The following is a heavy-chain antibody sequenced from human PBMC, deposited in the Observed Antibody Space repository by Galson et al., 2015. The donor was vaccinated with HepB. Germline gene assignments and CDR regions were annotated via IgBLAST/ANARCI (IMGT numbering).Heavy chain of an antibody. CDR3: AKDLTVIPDYGDYGVDY. V-gene: IGHV3-23*01. Sequence: SLRLSCAASGFTFSSYAMSWVRQAPGKGLEWVSAISGSGGSTYYADSVKGRFTISRDNSKNTLYLQMNSLRAEDTAVYYCAKDLTVIPDYGDYGVDYWGQGTLVTVSS. CDR1: GFTFSSYA. D-gene: IGHD4-17*01. J-gene: IGHJ4*02. CDR2: ISGSGGST.